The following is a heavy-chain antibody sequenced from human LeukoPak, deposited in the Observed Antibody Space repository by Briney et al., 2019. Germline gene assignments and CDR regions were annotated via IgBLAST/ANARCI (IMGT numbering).Heavy chain of an antibody. J-gene: IGHJ4*02. V-gene: IGHV3-23*01. CDR1: GFTFSSYA. D-gene: IGHD2-2*01. CDR3: ARGSSCYAYFDY. CDR2: ISGSGGTT. Sequence: GGSLRLSCAASGFTFSSYAMSWVRQAPGKGLEWVSAISGSGGTTYYADSVKGRFTISRDNSKNTLYLQMNSLRAEDTAVYYCARGSSCYAYFDYWGQGTLVTVSS.